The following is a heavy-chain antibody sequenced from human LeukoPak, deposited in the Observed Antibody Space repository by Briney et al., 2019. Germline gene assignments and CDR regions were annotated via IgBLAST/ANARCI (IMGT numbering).Heavy chain of an antibody. V-gene: IGHV1-2*02. D-gene: IGHD3-10*01. Sequence: ASVKVSCKASGYTFTGYYMHWVRQAPGQGLEWMGWINPNSGGTNYAQKFQGRVTMTRDTSISTAYMELSRLRSDDTAVYYCARDEVHYYQGYYYYYYMDVWGKGTTVTVSS. J-gene: IGHJ6*03. CDR3: ARDEVHYYQGYYYYYYMDV. CDR2: INPNSGGT. CDR1: GYTFTGYY.